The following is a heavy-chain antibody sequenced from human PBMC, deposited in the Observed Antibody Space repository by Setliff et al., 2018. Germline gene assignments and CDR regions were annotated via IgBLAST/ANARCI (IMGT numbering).Heavy chain of an antibody. V-gene: IGHV3-7*03. D-gene: IGHD5-18*01. CDR1: GLTFSSYW. Sequence: GESLRLSCAASGLTFSSYWMTWVRQAPGKGLEWLANIKQDGSEIYSVGSVKGRFSISRDNAKNSLYLQMNSLRAEDTAVYYCAKLVWLTTWYYMDVWGKGTTVTVSS. CDR2: IKQDGSEI. J-gene: IGHJ6*03. CDR3: AKLVWLTTWYYMDV.